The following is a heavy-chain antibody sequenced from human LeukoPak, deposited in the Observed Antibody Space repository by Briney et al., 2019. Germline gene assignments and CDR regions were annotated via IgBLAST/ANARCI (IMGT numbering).Heavy chain of an antibody. D-gene: IGHD4-17*01. CDR3: AKDLAPVYGDYGYFYGMDV. J-gene: IGHJ6*02. CDR2: IYSGGST. CDR1: GFTVSSNY. V-gene: IGHV3-53*01. Sequence: GGSLRLSCAASGFTVSSNYMSWVRQAPGKGLEWVSVIYSGGSTYYADSVKGRFTISRDNSKNTLYLQMNSLRAEDTAVYYCAKDLAPVYGDYGYFYGMDVWGQGTTVTVSS.